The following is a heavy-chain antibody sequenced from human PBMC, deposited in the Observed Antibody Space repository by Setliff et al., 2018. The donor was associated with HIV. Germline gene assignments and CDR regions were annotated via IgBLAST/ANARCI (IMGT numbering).Heavy chain of an antibody. CDR2: INVNSGGT. Sequence: AASVKVSCKASGYTFSSYDINWVRQAPGQGLEWMGGINVNSGGTKYAQKFQGRVTMTRDTSISTAYMEVSSLRSDDTAVYYCAREGSPIYYFDYWSQGTLVTVSS. D-gene: IGHD3-10*01. J-gene: IGHJ4*02. CDR3: AREGSPIYYFDY. CDR1: GYTFSSYD. V-gene: IGHV1-2*02.